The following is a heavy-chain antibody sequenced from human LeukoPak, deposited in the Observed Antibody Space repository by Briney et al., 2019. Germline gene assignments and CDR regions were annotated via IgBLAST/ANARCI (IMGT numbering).Heavy chain of an antibody. D-gene: IGHD5-12*01. V-gene: IGHV3-23*01. J-gene: IGHJ4*02. CDR1: GFTSTNYA. CDR2: VIRSCGST. Sequence: GGSLRLSCAASGFTSTNYAMNWVRQAPGKGPEWVLIVIRSCGSTDYADSAKGRFTISRDNSKNMVFLQMNTLRPEDTAIYYCVKGAYDYIEMGYFDSWGQGTLVTVSS. CDR3: VKGAYDYIEMGYFDS.